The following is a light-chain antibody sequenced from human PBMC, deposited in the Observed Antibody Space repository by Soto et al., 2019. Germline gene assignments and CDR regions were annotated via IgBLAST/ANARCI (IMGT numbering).Light chain of an antibody. CDR2: AAS. J-gene: IGKJ3*01. CDR1: QSVSSY. Sequence: EIVLTQSPATLSFSPGERATLSCRASQSVSSYLAWYQQKPGQAPRLLIYAASNRPTGNPARFSGSRYGTDNAHPISSLQPEEFAVHCCQQRSNLAPCTFGPGTKGDIK. V-gene: IGKV3-11*01. CDR3: QQRSNLAPCT.